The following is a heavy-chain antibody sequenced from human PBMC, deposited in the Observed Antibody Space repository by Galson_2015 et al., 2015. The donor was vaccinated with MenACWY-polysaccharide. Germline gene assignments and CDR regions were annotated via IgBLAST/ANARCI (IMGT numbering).Heavy chain of an antibody. CDR3: ARGPSMIPSYYYYYGMDV. CDR2: MNPNSGNT. J-gene: IGHJ6*02. CDR1: GYTFTSYG. V-gene: IGHV1-8*01. D-gene: IGHD3-22*01. Sequence: SVKVSCKASGYTFTSYGINRVRQATGQGLEWMGWMNPNSGNTGYAQKFQGRVTMTRNTSISTAYMELSSLRSEDTAVYYCARGPSMIPSYYYYYGMDVWGQGTTVTVSS.